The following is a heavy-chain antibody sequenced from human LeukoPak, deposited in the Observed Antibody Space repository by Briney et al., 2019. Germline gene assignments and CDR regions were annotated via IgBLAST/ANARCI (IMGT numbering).Heavy chain of an antibody. Sequence: SVKVSCKASGGTFSSYAISWVRQAPGQGLEWMGGIIPIFGTANYAQKFQGGVTITTDESTSTAYMELSSLRSDDTAVYYCARWGRSSGWDFDYWGQGTLVTVPS. D-gene: IGHD6-19*01. V-gene: IGHV1-69*05. J-gene: IGHJ4*02. CDR1: GGTFSSYA. CDR3: ARWGRSSGWDFDY. CDR2: IIPIFGTA.